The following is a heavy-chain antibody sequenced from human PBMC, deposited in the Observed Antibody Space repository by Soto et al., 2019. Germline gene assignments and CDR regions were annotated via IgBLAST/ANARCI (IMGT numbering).Heavy chain of an antibody. J-gene: IGHJ4*02. CDR2: ITSSGDAI. Sequence: PGGSLRLSCAASGFTFSSYSMSWIRQAPGKGLEWASYITSSGDAIYYADSVKGRFTISRDNAKNSLYLQMNSLRADDTAVYYCARDQGYYDSSGYFHSWGQGILVTVSS. CDR1: GFTFSSYS. CDR3: ARDQGYYDSSGYFHS. V-gene: IGHV3-48*04. D-gene: IGHD3-22*01.